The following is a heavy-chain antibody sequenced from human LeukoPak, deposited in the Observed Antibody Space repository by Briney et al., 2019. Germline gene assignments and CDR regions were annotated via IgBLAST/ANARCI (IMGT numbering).Heavy chain of an antibody. CDR2: IYYSGST. V-gene: IGHV4-59*12. CDR3: ARLRRYFDWLILYNWFDP. Sequence: PSETLSLTCTVSGGSITGYYWSWIRQPPGKGLEWIGHIYYSGSTNYNPSLKSRVTISVDTSKNQFSLRLSSVTAADTAVYYCARLRRYFDWLILYNWFDPWGQGTLVTVSS. CDR1: GGSITGYY. J-gene: IGHJ5*02. D-gene: IGHD3-9*01.